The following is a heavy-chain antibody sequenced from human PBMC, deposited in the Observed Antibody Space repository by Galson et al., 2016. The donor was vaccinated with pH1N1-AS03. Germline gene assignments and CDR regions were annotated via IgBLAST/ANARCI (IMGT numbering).Heavy chain of an antibody. CDR2: INAGNGNT. J-gene: IGHJ6*02. Sequence: SVKVSCKAPGYTFISYVMHWVRQAPGQRLEWMGWINAGNGNTTYSQSFQGRVTITRDTSAGKAYMELSSLRSEDTAVYYCARGRGSYGMDVWGQGTTVTVSS. CDR3: ARGRGSYGMDV. D-gene: IGHD1-26*01. V-gene: IGHV1-3*01. CDR1: GYTFISYV.